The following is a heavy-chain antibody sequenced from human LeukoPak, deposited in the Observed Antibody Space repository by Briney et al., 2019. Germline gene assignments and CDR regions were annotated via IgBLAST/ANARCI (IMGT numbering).Heavy chain of an antibody. Sequence: ASVKVSCKASGYTFTSYYMHWVRQAPGQRPEWMGWINAGNGNTKYSQKFQGRVTITRDTSASTAYMELSSLRSEDTAVYYCARDLGYYDSSGYPGDYWGQGTLVTVSS. CDR2: INAGNGNT. CDR1: GYTFTSYY. D-gene: IGHD3-22*01. CDR3: ARDLGYYDSSGYPGDY. J-gene: IGHJ4*02. V-gene: IGHV1-3*01.